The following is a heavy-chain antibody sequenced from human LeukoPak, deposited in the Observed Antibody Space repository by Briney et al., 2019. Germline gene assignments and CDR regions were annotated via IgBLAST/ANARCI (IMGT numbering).Heavy chain of an antibody. Sequence: GGSLRLSCAASGFTFSSYWTHWVRQAPGKGLVWVSRINSDGSSTSYADSVKGRFTISRDNAKNTLYLQMNSLRAEDTAVYYCARLYYDFWSGSQSWGQGTLVTVSS. D-gene: IGHD3-3*01. V-gene: IGHV3-74*01. CDR1: GFTFSSYW. CDR3: ARLYYDFWSGSQS. CDR2: INSDGSST. J-gene: IGHJ4*02.